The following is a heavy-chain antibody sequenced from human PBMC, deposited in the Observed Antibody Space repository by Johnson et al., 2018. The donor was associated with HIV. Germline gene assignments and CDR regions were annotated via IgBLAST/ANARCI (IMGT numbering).Heavy chain of an antibody. CDR1: GFTFSSYA. J-gene: IGHJ3*02. CDR3: ARDQGYDSSGFDAFDI. D-gene: IGHD3-22*01. CDR2: ISYDGSNK. Sequence: VQLVESGGGLVQPGGSLRLSCAASGFTFSSYAMHWVRQAPGKGLEWVAVISYDGSNKYYADSVKGRFHISRDNSKNTLYLQMNSLRAEDTAVYYCARDQGYDSSGFDAFDIWGQGTMVTVSS. V-gene: IGHV3-30*04.